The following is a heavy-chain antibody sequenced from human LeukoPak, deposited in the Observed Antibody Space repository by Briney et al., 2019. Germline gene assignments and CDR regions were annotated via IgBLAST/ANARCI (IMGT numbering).Heavy chain of an antibody. J-gene: IGHJ4*02. CDR2: ISSNSNYR. V-gene: IGHV3-21*01. CDR3: ARDISWAAHDF. Sequence: PGGAPRLSRAASWITLNNYSKKWGRQPPGEGLEWVASISSNSNYRYYADSMKGRFTISRDNAKDSLYLQMNSLRAEDTAIYYCARDISWAAHDFWGQGTLVTVSS. D-gene: IGHD3-3*02. CDR1: WITLNNYS.